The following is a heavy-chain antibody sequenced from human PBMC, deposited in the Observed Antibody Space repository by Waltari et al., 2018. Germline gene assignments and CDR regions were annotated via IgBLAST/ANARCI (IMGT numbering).Heavy chain of an antibody. J-gene: IGHJ4*02. CDR1: GYSLSRFG. D-gene: IGHD3-22*01. V-gene: IGHV5-51*01. Sequence: EVHLVQSGAEVKKPGESLTIPGKGSGYSLSRFGTHWVRQVPGKGLEWMGSIFPADSDTRYSPSLQGQVTISADKSISTDYLRWSSLKASDTAMYYCARRHYESGGYWVYFDYWGQGTLVTVSS. CDR3: ARRHYESGGYWVYFDY. CDR2: IFPADSDT.